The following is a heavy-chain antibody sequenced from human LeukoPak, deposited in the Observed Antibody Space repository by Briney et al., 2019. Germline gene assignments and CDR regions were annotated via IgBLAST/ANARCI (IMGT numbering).Heavy chain of an antibody. D-gene: IGHD4-23*01. CDR3: AKDETTVVTLLLDY. CDR1: GFTFSSYG. CDR2: IWNDGSDM. Sequence: GGSLRLSCAASGFTFSSYGMHWVRQAPGKGLEWVALIWNDGSDMSYADSVKGRFTISRDNSKNTLDLQMNSLRAEDMAVYYCAKDETTVVTLLLDYWGQGTLVTVSS. J-gene: IGHJ4*02. V-gene: IGHV3-33*06.